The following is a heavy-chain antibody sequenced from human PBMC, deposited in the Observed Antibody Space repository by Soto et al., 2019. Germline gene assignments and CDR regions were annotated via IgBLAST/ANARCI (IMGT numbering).Heavy chain of an antibody. CDR2: ISSSSSYI. D-gene: IGHD6-6*01. CDR1: GCTFSSYS. V-gene: IGHV3-21*01. J-gene: IGHJ4*02. Sequence: PGGSLKLSCAAAGCTFSSYSMNWVRQAPGKGLEWVSSISSSSSYIYYADSVKGRFTISRDNAKHSLYLQMNSLRAEDTAVYYCAWIAARRISGYWGQGTLVTVSS. CDR3: AWIAARRISGY.